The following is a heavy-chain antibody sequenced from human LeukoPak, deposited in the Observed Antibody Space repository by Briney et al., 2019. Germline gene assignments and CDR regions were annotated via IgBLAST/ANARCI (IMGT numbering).Heavy chain of an antibody. J-gene: IGHJ4*02. CDR1: GRSFSGYY. Sequence: SETLSLTCAVYGRSFSGYYWSWIRQPPGKGLEWIGEINHSGSTNYNPSLKSRVTISVDTSKNQFSLKLSSVTAADTAVYYCASGDCSSTSCRFDYWGRGTLVTVSS. V-gene: IGHV4-34*01. D-gene: IGHD2-2*01. CDR2: INHSGST. CDR3: ASGDCSSTSCRFDY.